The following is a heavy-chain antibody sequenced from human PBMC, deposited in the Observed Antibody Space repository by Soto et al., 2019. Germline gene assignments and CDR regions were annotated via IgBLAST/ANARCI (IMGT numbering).Heavy chain of an antibody. J-gene: IGHJ4*01. V-gene: IGHV1-8*01. D-gene: IGHD6-19*01. CDR1: GYTFTNYD. Sequence: QVQLVQSGAEVKKPGASVRVSCKASGYTFTNYDINWVRQTTGQGLEWMGWINPNSGNTGYAQKFRGRVTMTRDTSISTAYMELTSLRSDDTAVYYCARGFTSSGFYYWGIYWGHGTLVTVSS. CDR3: ARGFTSSGFYYWGIY. CDR2: INPNSGNT.